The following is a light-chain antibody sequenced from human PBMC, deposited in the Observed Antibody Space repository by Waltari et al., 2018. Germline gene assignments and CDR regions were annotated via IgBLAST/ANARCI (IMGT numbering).Light chain of an antibody. J-gene: IGLJ2*01. CDR1: SLRSYY. Sequence: SSELTQDPAVSVALGQTVRITCQGDSLRSYYASWDQQKPGQAPVLVIYGKNNRPSGVPDRFAGSSSGNTAYVTITGAQAEDEADYYCNSRDSSGNHLVFGGGTKLTVL. CDR3: NSRDSSGNHLV. V-gene: IGLV3-19*01. CDR2: GKN.